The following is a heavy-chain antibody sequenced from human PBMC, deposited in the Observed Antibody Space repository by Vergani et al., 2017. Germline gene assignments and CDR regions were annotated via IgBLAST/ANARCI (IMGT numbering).Heavy chain of an antibody. Sequence: EVQLVESGGGLVKPGGSLRVSCAASGFTFSNAWMSWVRRAPGKGLDWVGRIKSKTDGGTTDYAAPVKGRFTISRDDSKTTLYLQMNSLQTDDTAVYYCITDGGAYWGQGTLVTVSS. V-gene: IGHV3-15*01. CDR3: ITDGGAY. CDR1: GFTFSNAW. CDR2: IKSKTDGGTT. J-gene: IGHJ4*02. D-gene: IGHD3-3*01.